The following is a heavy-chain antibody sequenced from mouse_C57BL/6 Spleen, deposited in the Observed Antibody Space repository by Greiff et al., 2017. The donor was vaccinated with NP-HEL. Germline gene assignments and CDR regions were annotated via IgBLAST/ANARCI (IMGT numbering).Heavy chain of an antibody. CDR2: IDPSDSET. CDR1: GYTFTSYW. CDR3: ARPGDYDYERGSYYAMDY. Sequence: QVQLQQPGAELVRPGSSVKLSCKASGYTFTSYWMHWVKQRPIQGLEWIGNIDPSDSETHYNQKFKDKATLTVDKSSSTAYMQLSSLTSEDSAVYYCARPGDYDYERGSYYAMDYWGQGTSVTVSS. D-gene: IGHD2-4*01. J-gene: IGHJ4*01. V-gene: IGHV1-52*01.